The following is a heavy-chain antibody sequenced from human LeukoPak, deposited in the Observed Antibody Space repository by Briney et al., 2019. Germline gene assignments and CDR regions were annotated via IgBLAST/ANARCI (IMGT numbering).Heavy chain of an antibody. Sequence: GGSLRLSCAASGFTFSSYAMSWLRQAPRKGLDWVSAISGSGGRTYYADSVKGRFTISRDNSKNTLYLQMNSLRAEDTAVYYCAKVLGSGSYYALAVVGYWGQGTLVTVSS. CDR3: AKVLGSGSYYALAVVGY. J-gene: IGHJ4*02. V-gene: IGHV3-23*01. CDR2: ISGSGGRT. CDR1: GFTFSSYA. D-gene: IGHD1-26*01.